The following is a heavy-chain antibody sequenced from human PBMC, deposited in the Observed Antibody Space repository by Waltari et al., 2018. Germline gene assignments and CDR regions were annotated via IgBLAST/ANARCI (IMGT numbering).Heavy chain of an antibody. D-gene: IGHD6-13*01. Sequence: QINLKESGPTLVKPTQTLTLTCTFSGFSLRPSGGGVGWIGPPPGKALEWLALIYVNDDKRYRPSLKSRLTITKDTAKNQVFLTMTNMDPVDTATYYCAHRRWQQLDPCYFDYWGQGTLVTVSS. CDR2: IYVNDDK. CDR1: GFSLRPSGGG. J-gene: IGHJ4*02. V-gene: IGHV2-5*01. CDR3: AHRRWQQLDPCYFDY.